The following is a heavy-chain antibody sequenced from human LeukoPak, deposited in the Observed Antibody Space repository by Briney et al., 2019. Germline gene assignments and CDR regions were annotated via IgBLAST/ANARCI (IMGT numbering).Heavy chain of an antibody. V-gene: IGHV1-2*02. J-gene: IGHJ4*02. CDR2: IIPNSGGT. CDR1: GYTFTGYY. Sequence: GASVKVSCKASGYTFTGYYIHWVRQAPGQGLEWMGWIIPNSGGTNCAQKFQGRVTMTRDTSISTAYMELSRLTSDDTAIYYCARGGGGLMYWGQGTLVTVTS. D-gene: IGHD5-12*01. CDR3: ARGGGGLMY.